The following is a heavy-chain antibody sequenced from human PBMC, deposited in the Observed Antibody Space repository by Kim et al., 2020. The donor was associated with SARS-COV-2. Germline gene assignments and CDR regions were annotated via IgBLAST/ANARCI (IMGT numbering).Heavy chain of an antibody. CDR3: ARGRITIFGVVTEFDY. Sequence: SPQSRVTISVDTSTNQFSLKLSSVTAADTAVYYCARGRITIFGVVTEFDYWGQGTLVTVSS. D-gene: IGHD3-3*01. J-gene: IGHJ4*02. V-gene: IGHV4-31*02.